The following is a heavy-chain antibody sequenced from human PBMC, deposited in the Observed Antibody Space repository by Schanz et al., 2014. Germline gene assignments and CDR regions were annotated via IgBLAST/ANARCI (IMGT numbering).Heavy chain of an antibody. J-gene: IGHJ5*02. CDR2: MWNDGIKT. Sequence: QVDLVESGGGVVQPGRSLTLSCAVSTSLFSRSVIHWVRQAPGKGLEWVAVMWNDGIKTHYADSGKGRITISRYNSKTTVYLKMNSLRTADTAMYYCARDANTSAWLPCLDTWGQGTLVTVAS. CDR3: ARDANTSAWLPCLDT. CDR1: TSLFSRSV. V-gene: IGHV3-30*04. D-gene: IGHD6-19*01.